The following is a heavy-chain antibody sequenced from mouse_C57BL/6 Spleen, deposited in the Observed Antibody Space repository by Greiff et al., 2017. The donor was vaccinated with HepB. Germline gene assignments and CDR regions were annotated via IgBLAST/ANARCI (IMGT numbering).Heavy chain of an antibody. D-gene: IGHD1-1*01. J-gene: IGHJ2*01. CDR1: GYTFTSYW. CDR3: ARGFLLREGYYFDY. Sequence: VQLQQPGTELVKPGASVKLSCKASGYTFTSYWMHWVKQRPGQGLEWIGNINPSNGGTNYNEKFKSKATLTVDKPSSTAYMQLSSLTSEDSAVYYCARGFLLREGYYFDYWGQGTTLTVSS. V-gene: IGHV1-53*01. CDR2: INPSNGGT.